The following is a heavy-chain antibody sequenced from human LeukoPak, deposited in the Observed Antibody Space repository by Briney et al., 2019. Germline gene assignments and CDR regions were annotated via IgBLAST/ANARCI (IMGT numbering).Heavy chain of an antibody. D-gene: IGHD6-13*01. CDR2: IKQDGSEK. V-gene: IGHV3-7*01. CDR3: ARTYSSPYFDY. Sequence: GGSLRLSCAASGFTFSSSWMSWVRQAPGKGLESVANIKQDGSEKYYVDSVKGRFTTSRDNAKNSLYLQMNSLRAEDTAVYYCARTYSSPYFDYWGQGTLVTVSS. CDR1: GFTFSSSW. J-gene: IGHJ4*02.